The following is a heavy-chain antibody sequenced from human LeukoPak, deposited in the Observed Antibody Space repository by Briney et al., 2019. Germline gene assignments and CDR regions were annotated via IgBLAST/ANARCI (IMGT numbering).Heavy chain of an antibody. V-gene: IGHV1-69*05. CDR3: ARVVGWELLQFWFDP. J-gene: IGHJ5*02. CDR2: IIPIFGTA. CDR1: GGTFSSYA. Sequence: SVKVSCKASGGTFSSYAISWVRQAPGQGLEWMGGIIPIFGTANYAQKFQGRVTVTTDESTSTAYMELSSLRSEDTAVYYCARVVGWELLQFWFDPWGQGTLVTVSS. D-gene: IGHD1-26*01.